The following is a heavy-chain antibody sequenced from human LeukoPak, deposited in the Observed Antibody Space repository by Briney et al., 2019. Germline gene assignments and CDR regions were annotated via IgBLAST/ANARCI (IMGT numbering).Heavy chain of an antibody. V-gene: IGHV1-2*02. CDR1: GYTFTGYY. J-gene: IGHJ4*02. D-gene: IGHD3-22*01. CDR3: AIYDSSGYSNLNYFDY. CDR2: INPNSGGA. Sequence: ASVNVSCKASGYTFTGYYMHWVRQAPGQGLEWMGWINPNSGGANYAQKFQGRVTMARDTSISTAYMELSRLRSDDTAVYYCAIYDSSGYSNLNYFDYWGQGTLVTVSS.